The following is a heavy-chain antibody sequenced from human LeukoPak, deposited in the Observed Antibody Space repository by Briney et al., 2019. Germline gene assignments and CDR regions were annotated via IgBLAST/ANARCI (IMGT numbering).Heavy chain of an antibody. D-gene: IGHD3-3*01. CDR3: AKDAPLEWFGPPAHYFDY. CDR1: GFTFSGYG. J-gene: IGHJ4*02. Sequence: GGSLRLSCAASGFTFSGYGMHWVRQAPGKGLEGVAVIWYDGSNKYYADSVKGRCPISRDSSQNKLYMQMHSLRAEDTAVYYCAKDAPLEWFGPPAHYFDYWGQGTLVTVSS. V-gene: IGHV3-33*06. CDR2: IWYDGSNK.